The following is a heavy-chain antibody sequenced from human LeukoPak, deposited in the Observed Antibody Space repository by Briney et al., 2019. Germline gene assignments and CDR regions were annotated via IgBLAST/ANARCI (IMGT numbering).Heavy chain of an antibody. CDR2: ISSSSYI. V-gene: IGHV3-21*01. CDR3: ARVERCSSTSCYKRGGDAFDI. J-gene: IGHJ3*02. Sequence: GGSLRLSCAASGFTFSSYSMNWVRQAPGKGLEWVSSISSSSYIYYADSVKGRFTISRDNAKNSLYLQMNSLRAEDTAVYYCARVERCSSTSCYKRGGDAFDIWGQGTMVTVSS. CDR1: GFTFSSYS. D-gene: IGHD2-2*02.